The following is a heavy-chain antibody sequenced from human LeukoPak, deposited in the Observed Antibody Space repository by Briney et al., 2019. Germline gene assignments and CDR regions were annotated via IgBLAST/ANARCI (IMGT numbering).Heavy chain of an antibody. J-gene: IGHJ4*02. CDR2: IYHSGSN. CDR3: AGRITMVRGVLSLDY. D-gene: IGHD3-10*01. V-gene: IGHV4-30-2*01. Sequence: SQTLSLTCAVSGGSISSGGYSWSWIRQPPGKGLEWMGYIYHSGSNYYNPSLKSRVTISVDRSKNQFSLKLSSVTAADTAVYYCAGRITMVRGVLSLDYWGQGTLVTVSS. CDR1: GGSISSGGYS.